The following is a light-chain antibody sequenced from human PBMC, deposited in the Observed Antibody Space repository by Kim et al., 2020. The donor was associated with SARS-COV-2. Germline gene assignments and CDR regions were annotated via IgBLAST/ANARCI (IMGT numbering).Light chain of an antibody. Sequence: EIVLTQSPGTLSLSPGERATLSCRASQSVSSSYLAWYQQKPGQAPRLLIYGASNRATGIPDRFSGSGSGTDFTLTISRLEPEDFAVYYCQQYGRSSITFGQGTRLEIK. V-gene: IGKV3-20*01. CDR1: QSVSSSY. CDR3: QQYGRSSIT. CDR2: GAS. J-gene: IGKJ5*01.